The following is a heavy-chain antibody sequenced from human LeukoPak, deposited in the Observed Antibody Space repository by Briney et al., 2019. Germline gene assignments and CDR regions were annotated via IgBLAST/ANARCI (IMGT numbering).Heavy chain of an antibody. V-gene: IGHV4-39*01. CDR1: GGSISSSSYY. CDR2: IYYSGST. Sequence: SETLSLTCTVSGGSISSSSYYWGWIRQPPGKGLEWIGSIYYSGSTYYNPSLKSRVTISVDTSKNQFSLKLSSVTAADTAVYYCARHGRRSGCNWDRYYFDYWGQGTLVTVSS. J-gene: IGHJ4*02. CDR3: ARHGRRSGCNWDRYYFDY. D-gene: IGHD5-24*01.